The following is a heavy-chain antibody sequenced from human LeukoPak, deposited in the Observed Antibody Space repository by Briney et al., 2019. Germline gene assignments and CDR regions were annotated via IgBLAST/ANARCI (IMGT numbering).Heavy chain of an antibody. V-gene: IGHV1-69*05. D-gene: IGHD4-17*01. J-gene: IGHJ4*02. CDR3: ARVSDYGDYKFDY. CDR1: GGTFSSYA. Sequence: KVSCKASGGTFSSYAISWVRQAPGQGLEWMGGIIPIFGTANYAQKFQGRVTITTDESTSTAYMELSSLRSEDTAVYYCARVSDYGDYKFDYWGQGTLVTVSS. CDR2: IIPIFGTA.